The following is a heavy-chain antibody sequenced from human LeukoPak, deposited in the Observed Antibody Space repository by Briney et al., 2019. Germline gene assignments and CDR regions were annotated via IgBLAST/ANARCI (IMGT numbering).Heavy chain of an antibody. CDR3: ARDKLAGMELRPDAFDI. J-gene: IGHJ3*02. CDR2: IYTSGST. D-gene: IGHD1-7*01. V-gene: IGHV4-4*07. Sequence: PSETLSLTCTVSGGSISSYYWSWIRQPAGKGLEWIGRIYTSGSTNYNPSLKSRVTMSVDTSKNQFSLKLSSVTAADTAVYYCARDKLAGMELRPDAFDIWGQGTMVTVSS. CDR1: GGSISSYY.